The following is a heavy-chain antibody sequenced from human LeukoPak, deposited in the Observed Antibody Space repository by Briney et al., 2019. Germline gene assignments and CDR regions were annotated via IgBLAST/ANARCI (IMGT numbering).Heavy chain of an antibody. CDR2: IRYDGSNK. V-gene: IGHV3-30*02. CDR1: GFTFTSYG. CDR3: AKDISGSWSIDY. J-gene: IGHJ4*02. Sequence: GGSERLSCAASGFTFTSYGIHWVRQAPGKGLEWVAFIRYDGSNKYYADSVKGRFTISRDNSKNTLYLQMNSLRAEDTAVYYCAKDISGSWSIDYWGQGTLVTVSS. D-gene: IGHD6-13*01.